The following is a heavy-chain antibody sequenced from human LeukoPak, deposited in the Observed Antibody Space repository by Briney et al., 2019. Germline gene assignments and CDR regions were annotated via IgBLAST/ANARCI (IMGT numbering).Heavy chain of an antibody. CDR3: ARSSEGRYYYDSSGYSYSYYYMDV. V-gene: IGHV4-39*07. CDR2: IYYSGST. Sequence: SETLSLTCTVSGGSISSSSYYWGWIHQPPGKGLEWIGSIYYSGSTYYNPSLKSRVTISVDTSKNQFSLKLSSVTAADTAVYYCARSSEGRYYYDSSGYSYSYYYMDVWGKGTTVTISS. CDR1: GGSISSSSYY. J-gene: IGHJ6*03. D-gene: IGHD3-22*01.